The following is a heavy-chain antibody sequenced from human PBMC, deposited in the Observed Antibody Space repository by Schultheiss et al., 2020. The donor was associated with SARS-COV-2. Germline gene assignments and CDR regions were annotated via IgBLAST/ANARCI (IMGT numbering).Heavy chain of an antibody. J-gene: IGHJ4*02. CDR2: ISATGGST. CDR3: VRDRGYCSGGVCYTVLDY. D-gene: IGHD2-8*02. CDR1: GFTFSSYD. V-gene: IGHV3-23*01. Sequence: GESLKISCAASGFTFSSYDMNWVRQAPGKGLEWVSTISATGGSTYYADSVKGRFTTSRDNSKNTLYLQMNSLRAEDTAVYYCVRDRGYCSGGVCYTVLDYWGQGTLVTVSS.